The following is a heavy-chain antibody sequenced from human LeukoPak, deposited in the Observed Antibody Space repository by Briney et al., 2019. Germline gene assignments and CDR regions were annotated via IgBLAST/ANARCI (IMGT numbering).Heavy chain of an antibody. CDR3: ARDFLRGFDY. CDR1: GFAFSTYS. Sequence: PGGSLRLSCAASGFAFSTYSMNWVRQPPGKGLEWLTTISYDGSDKYYADSVKGRFTISRDNSKNTLFLQMNSLRPEDTGVFYCARDFLRGFDYWGQGTLVTVSS. D-gene: IGHD5-12*01. CDR2: ISYDGSDK. J-gene: IGHJ4*02. V-gene: IGHV3-30-3*01.